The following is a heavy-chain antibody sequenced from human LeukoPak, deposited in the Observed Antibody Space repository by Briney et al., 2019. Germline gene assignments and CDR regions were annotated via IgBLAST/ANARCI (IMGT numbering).Heavy chain of an antibody. J-gene: IGHJ6*03. Sequence: PSQTLSLTCTVSGGSISSGSYYWSWIRQPAWKGLEWIGRIYTSGSTNYNPSLKSRVTISVDTSKNQFSLKLSSVTAADTAVYYCARITDYSDYYYYSMDVWGKGTTVTVSS. V-gene: IGHV4-61*02. CDR3: ARITDYSDYYYYSMDV. CDR1: GGSISSGSYY. D-gene: IGHD4-11*01. CDR2: IYTSGST.